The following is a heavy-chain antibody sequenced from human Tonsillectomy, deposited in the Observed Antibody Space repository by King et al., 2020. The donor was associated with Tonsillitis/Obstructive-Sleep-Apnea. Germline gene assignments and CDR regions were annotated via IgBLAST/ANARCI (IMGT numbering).Heavy chain of an antibody. CDR2: IYYSGST. V-gene: IGHV4-59*01. Sequence: VQLQESGPGLVKPSETLSLTCTVSGGSISGYYWSWIRQPPGKGLEWIGYIYYSGSTNYNPSIKSRVTISVDTSKNQFSLKLSSVTAADTAVYYCAREEGYCSGGSCYPDAFDIWGQGTMVTVSS. J-gene: IGHJ3*02. CDR1: GGSISGYY. CDR3: AREEGYCSGGSCYPDAFDI. D-gene: IGHD2-15*01.